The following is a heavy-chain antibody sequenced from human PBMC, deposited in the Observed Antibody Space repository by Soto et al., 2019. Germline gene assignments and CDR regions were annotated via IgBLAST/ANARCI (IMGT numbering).Heavy chain of an antibody. J-gene: IGHJ6*02. CDR3: ARHAVVPAAISYYYYGMDV. CDR1: GGSFSDYY. CDR2: INYSGSI. V-gene: IGHV4-34*01. Sequence: PSETLSLTCAVYGGSFSDYYWRWIRQPPGKGLEWVWEINYSGSINYNPSLKSRVTVAVDTSKNQFSLKLSSVTAADTAVYYCARHAVVPAAISYYYYGMDVWGQGTTVTVSS. D-gene: IGHD2-2*01.